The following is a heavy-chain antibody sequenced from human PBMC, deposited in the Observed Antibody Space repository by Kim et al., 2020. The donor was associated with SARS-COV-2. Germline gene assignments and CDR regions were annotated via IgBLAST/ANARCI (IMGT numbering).Heavy chain of an antibody. J-gene: IGHJ5*02. Sequence: SETLSLTCTVSGGSISSYYWSWIRQPAGKGLGWIGRIYTSGSTNYNPSLKSRVTMSVDTSKNQFSLKLSSVTAADTAVYYCARDRNSGYYGSGSHNWFDPWGEGTRVTV. CDR2: IYTSGST. V-gene: IGHV4-4*07. CDR3: ARDRNSGYYGSGSHNWFDP. CDR1: GGSISSYY. D-gene: IGHD3-10*01.